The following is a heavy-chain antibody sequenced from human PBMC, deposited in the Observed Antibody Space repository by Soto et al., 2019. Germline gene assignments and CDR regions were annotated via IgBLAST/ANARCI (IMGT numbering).Heavy chain of an antibody. J-gene: IGHJ4*02. CDR1: GFTFSSYS. D-gene: IGHD1-26*01. CDR2: ISSSSYI. V-gene: IGHV3-21*01. Sequence: GGSLRLSCAASGFTFSSYSMNWVRQAPGKGLEWVSSISSSSYIYYADSVKGRFTISRDNAKNSLYLQMNSLRAEDTAVYYCARDSIGVGATSSDYWGQGTLVTVSS. CDR3: ARDSIGVGATSSDY.